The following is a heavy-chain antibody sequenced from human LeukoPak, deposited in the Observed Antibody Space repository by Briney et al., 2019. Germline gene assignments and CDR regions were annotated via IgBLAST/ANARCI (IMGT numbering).Heavy chain of an antibody. CDR3: AKDMDGWSGVDY. Sequence: GGSLRLSCAASGFAFSSYWMSWVRQAPGKGLEWVANIKQDGSEKYYVDSVKGRFTISRDKAKNSLYLQMNSLRAEDTALYYCAKDMDGWSGVDYWGQGTLVTVSS. J-gene: IGHJ4*02. CDR1: GFAFSSYW. D-gene: IGHD6-19*01. V-gene: IGHV3-7*03. CDR2: IKQDGSEK.